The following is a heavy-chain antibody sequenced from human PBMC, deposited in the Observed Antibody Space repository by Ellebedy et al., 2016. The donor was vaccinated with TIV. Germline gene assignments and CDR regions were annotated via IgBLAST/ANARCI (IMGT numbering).Heavy chain of an antibody. CDR3: ASGYSSGWFGY. D-gene: IGHD6-19*01. CDR2: IYTSGST. Sequence: SETLSLTCTVSGGSISSYYWSWIRQPAGKGLEWIGRIYTSGSTNYNPSLKSRVTMSVDTSKNQFSLKLSSVTAADTAVYSCASGYSSGWFGYWGQGTLVTVSS. CDR1: GGSISSYY. J-gene: IGHJ4*02. V-gene: IGHV4-4*07.